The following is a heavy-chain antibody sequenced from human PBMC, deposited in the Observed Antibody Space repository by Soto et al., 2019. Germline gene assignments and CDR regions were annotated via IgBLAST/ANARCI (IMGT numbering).Heavy chain of an antibody. J-gene: IGHJ4*02. CDR1: DDSISSGGYS. D-gene: IGHD3-22*01. Sequence: QLQLQESGSGLVKPSQILSLTCAVSDDSISSGGYSWNWIRQPPGKGLEWIGYIYHSGGTDYNPSLKSRFTITVDSSNNQFSLKLSSVTAADTAVYYCARESRSGYYLDYWGQGILVTVSS. CDR3: ARESRSGYYLDY. CDR2: IYHSGGT. V-gene: IGHV4-30-2*01.